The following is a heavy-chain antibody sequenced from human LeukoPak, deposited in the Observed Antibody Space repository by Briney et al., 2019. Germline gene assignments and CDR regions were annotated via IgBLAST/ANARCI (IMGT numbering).Heavy chain of an antibody. CDR2: INPNSGGT. D-gene: IGHD3-22*01. CDR3: ARDLGAKYYYDSSGYYPLGY. Sequence: ASVKVSCKASGYTFTVYYMHWVRQAPGQGLEWMGWINPNSGGTNYAQKFQGRVTMTRDTSISTAYLELSRLRSDDTAVYYCARDLGAKYYYDSSGYYPLGYWGQGTLVTVSS. J-gene: IGHJ4*02. V-gene: IGHV1-2*02. CDR1: GYTFTVYY.